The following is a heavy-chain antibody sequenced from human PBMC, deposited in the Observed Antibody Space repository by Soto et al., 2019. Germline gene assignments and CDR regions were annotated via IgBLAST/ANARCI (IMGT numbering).Heavy chain of an antibody. CDR1: GFTFGDYA. Sequence: PGGSLRLSCTASGFTFGDYAMSWFRQAPGKGLEWVGFIRSKAYGGTTEYAASVKGRITISRDDYKSIAYLQINSLKTEDTAEFSCIVFLNGDYPGYYYYYMDVWGKGTTVPV. CDR2: IRSKAYGGTT. D-gene: IGHD4-17*01. J-gene: IGHJ6*03. V-gene: IGHV3-49*03. CDR3: IVFLNGDYPGYYYYYMDV.